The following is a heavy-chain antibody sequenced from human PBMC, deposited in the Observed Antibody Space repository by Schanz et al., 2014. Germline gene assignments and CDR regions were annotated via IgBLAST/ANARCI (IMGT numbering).Heavy chain of an antibody. CDR3: AKDQLANYRGSGYNWFDP. CDR1: GFTFSSYG. D-gene: IGHD3-10*01. CDR2: IRFDGSDK. J-gene: IGHJ5*02. V-gene: IGHV3-30*02. Sequence: QVQLVESGGGVVQPGGSLRLSCAASGFTFSSYGMHWVRQAPGKGLEWVTFIRFDGSDKYYADSVKGRFPVSRDNSKTTLYVQMNSLRADDTAVYYCAKDQLANYRGSGYNWFDPWGQGTLVTVSS.